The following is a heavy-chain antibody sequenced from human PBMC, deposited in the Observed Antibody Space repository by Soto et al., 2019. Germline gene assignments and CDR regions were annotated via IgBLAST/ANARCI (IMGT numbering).Heavy chain of an antibody. Sequence: QLQLQESGPGLVKPSQTLSPPGLFPGGSISGGGYYGSWIPQHPGKGLEWIGYIYYSGSTYYNPSLKSRVTISVDTSKNQFSLKLSSVTAADTAVYYCAREGELLHWFDPWGQGTLVTVSS. V-gene: IGHV4-31*03. CDR2: IYYSGST. CDR1: GGSISGGGYY. D-gene: IGHD1-26*01. CDR3: AREGELLHWFDP. J-gene: IGHJ5*02.